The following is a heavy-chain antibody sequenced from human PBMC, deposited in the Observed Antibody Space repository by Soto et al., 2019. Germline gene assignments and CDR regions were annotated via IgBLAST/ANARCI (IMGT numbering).Heavy chain of an antibody. CDR3: AKDLRSRRWFGELYPPYGMDV. D-gene: IGHD3-10*01. CDR2: ISYDGSNK. J-gene: IGHJ6*02. CDR1: GFTFSSYG. Sequence: SGGSLRLSCAASGFTFSSYGMHWVRQAPGKGLEWVAVISYDGSNKYYADSVKGRFTISRDNSKNTLYLQMNSLRAEDTAVYYCAKDLRSRRWFGELYPPYGMDVWGQGTTVTVSS. V-gene: IGHV3-30*18.